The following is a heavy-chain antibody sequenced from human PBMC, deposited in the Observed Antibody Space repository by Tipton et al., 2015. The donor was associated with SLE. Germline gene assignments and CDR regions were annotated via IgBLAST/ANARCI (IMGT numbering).Heavy chain of an antibody. V-gene: IGHV3-21*01. CDR3: ARDLCSSSSCPLGY. J-gene: IGHJ4*02. CDR2: ISGSSSNI. CDR1: GFTFSSYG. D-gene: IGHD2-15*01. Sequence: SLRLSCAASGFTFSSYGMHWVRQAPGKGLEWVSSISGSSSNIFYADSVKGRFTISRDNAKNSLYLQMNNLRAEDTAVYFCARDLCSSSSCPLGYWGQGTLVTVSS.